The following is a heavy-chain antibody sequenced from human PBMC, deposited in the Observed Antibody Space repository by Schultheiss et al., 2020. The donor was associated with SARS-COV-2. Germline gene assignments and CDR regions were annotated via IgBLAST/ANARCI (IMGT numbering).Heavy chain of an antibody. Sequence: GGSLRLSCAASGFTFRNYGMHWVRQAPGKGLEWVAVISYDGSNKYYADSVKGRFTISRDNSKNTLYLQMNSLRAEDTAVYYCARGGPRAVAPMDVWGQGTTVTVSS. CDR1: GFTFRNYG. J-gene: IGHJ6*02. V-gene: IGHV3-33*05. CDR2: ISYDGSNK. CDR3: ARGGPRAVAPMDV. D-gene: IGHD6-19*01.